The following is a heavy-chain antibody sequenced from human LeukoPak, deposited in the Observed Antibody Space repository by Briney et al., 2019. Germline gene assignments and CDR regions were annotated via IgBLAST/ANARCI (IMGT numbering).Heavy chain of an antibody. CDR1: GGSISSYY. CDR3: AISHYDILTGRKTTDY. J-gene: IGHJ4*02. CDR2: IYTSGST. D-gene: IGHD3-9*01. Sequence: PSETLSLTCTVSGGSISSYYWSWIRQPAGKGLEWIGRIYTSGSTNYNPSLKSRVTMSVDTSKNQFSLKLSPVTAADTAVYCCAISHYDILTGRKTTDYWGQGTLVTVSS. V-gene: IGHV4-4*07.